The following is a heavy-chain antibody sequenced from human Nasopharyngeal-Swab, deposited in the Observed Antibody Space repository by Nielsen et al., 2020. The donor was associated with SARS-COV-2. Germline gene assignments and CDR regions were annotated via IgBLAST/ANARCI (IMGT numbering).Heavy chain of an antibody. D-gene: IGHD6-13*01. Sequence: ASVNVSCKASGYTFTDYYMHWVRQAPGQGLEWMGRINPNSGDTKSAQKFQGRVTVTSDKSINTTYMELSSLRSDDTAMYYCARDDGDVPGITGSGPSGGYWGQGPLVTVSS. V-gene: IGHV1-2*06. CDR3: ARDDGDVPGITGSGPSGGY. CDR1: GYTFTDYY. CDR2: INPNSGDT. J-gene: IGHJ4*02.